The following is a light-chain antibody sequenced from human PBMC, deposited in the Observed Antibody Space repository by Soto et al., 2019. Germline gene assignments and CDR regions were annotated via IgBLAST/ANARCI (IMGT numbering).Light chain of an antibody. Sequence: QSVLTQPPSVSGAPGQMVTISCTGNSSNIGAGYDVHWYQQLPGTAPKLLIYGNNNRPSGVPDRFFGSKSGTSASLAITGLQAEDEAGYYCQSYDTSLSEVFGGGTKVTVL. J-gene: IGLJ3*02. CDR3: QSYDTSLSEV. V-gene: IGLV1-40*01. CDR2: GNN. CDR1: SSNIGAGYD.